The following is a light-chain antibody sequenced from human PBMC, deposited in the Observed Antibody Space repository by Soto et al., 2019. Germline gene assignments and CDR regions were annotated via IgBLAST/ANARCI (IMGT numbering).Light chain of an antibody. J-gene: IGLJ2*01. CDR1: SSDVGAYNY. CDR3: SSYAGINNFVV. CDR2: EVI. V-gene: IGLV2-8*01. Sequence: QSVLTQPPSASGSPGQSVTISCTGTSSDVGAYNYVSWYQQHPGKAPKLIIYEVIKRPSGVPDRFSGSESGNTASLTVSGLQAEDEADYYCSSYAGINNFVVFGGGTKLTVL.